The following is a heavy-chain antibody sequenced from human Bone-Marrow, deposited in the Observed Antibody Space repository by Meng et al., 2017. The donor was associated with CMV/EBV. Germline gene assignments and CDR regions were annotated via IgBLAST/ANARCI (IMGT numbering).Heavy chain of an antibody. CDR1: GFTFSSYA. V-gene: IGHV3-23*01. D-gene: IGHD3-3*01. Sequence: GESLKISCAASGFTFSSYAMSWVRQAPGKGLEWVSSISGSRGSTYYADSVKGRFTISRDSSKNTLYLQMNSLRAEDTALYYCARDEQSIFGRRGAFDIWGQGPLVPV. CDR2: ISGSRGST. J-gene: IGHJ3*02. CDR3: ARDEQSIFGRRGAFDI.